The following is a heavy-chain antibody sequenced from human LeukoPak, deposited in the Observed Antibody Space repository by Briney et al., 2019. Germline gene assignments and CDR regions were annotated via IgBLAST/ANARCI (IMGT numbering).Heavy chain of an antibody. CDR1: GGTFSSYT. CDR2: IIPILGIE. V-gene: IGHV1-69*04. J-gene: IGHJ4*02. CDR3: AREGGSYFFDY. Sequence: GCSVKVSCKASGGTFSSYTISWVRQAPGQGLEWMGRIIPILGIENYAQKFQGRDTITADKSKSTAYMEMSSLRSEDTAVYYCAREGGSYFFDYWGQGTLVTVSS. D-gene: IGHD1-26*01.